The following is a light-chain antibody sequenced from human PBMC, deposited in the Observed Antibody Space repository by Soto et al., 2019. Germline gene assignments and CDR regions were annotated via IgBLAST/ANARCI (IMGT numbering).Light chain of an antibody. CDR1: SSNIGSNT. CDR2: SNN. J-gene: IGLJ3*02. Sequence: QSVLTQPPSASGTPGQRVTISCSGSSSNIGSNTVNWYQQLPGTAPKLLIYSNNQRPSGVPDRFSGSKSGTSASLAIIGLQSEDEADYYCAAWEDSLKGVFGGGTKVTGL. CDR3: AAWEDSLKGV. V-gene: IGLV1-44*01.